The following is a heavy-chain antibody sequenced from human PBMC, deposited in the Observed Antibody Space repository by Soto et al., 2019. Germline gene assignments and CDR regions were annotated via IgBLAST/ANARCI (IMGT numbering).Heavy chain of an antibody. CDR2: IYYSGST. D-gene: IGHD6-13*01. Sequence: SETLSLTCTVSGGSISSGGYYWSWIRQHPGKGLEWIGYIYYSGSTYYNPSLESRVTISVDTSKNQFSLKLSSVTAADTAVYYCASPGYSSSWYYFDYWGRGTLVTVSS. J-gene: IGHJ4*02. V-gene: IGHV4-31*03. CDR1: GGSISSGGYY. CDR3: ASPGYSSSWYYFDY.